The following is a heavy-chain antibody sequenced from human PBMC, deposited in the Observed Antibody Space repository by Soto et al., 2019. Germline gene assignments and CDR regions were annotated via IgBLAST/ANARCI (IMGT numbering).Heavy chain of an antibody. J-gene: IGHJ4*02. D-gene: IGHD1-26*01. CDR2: SIPILGTA. Sequence: QVQLVQSGAEVKKPGSSVKVSCKASGGTCSSYAITWVRQAPGQGLEWMGGSIPILGTANYAQKFQGRVTINAAETTNTAYMELSSLRSDDTAVDYCARARVGGSKAGNKVLVFDYWGQGTLVTVSS. CDR3: ARARVGGSKAGNKVLVFDY. CDR1: GGTCSSYA. V-gene: IGHV1-69*01.